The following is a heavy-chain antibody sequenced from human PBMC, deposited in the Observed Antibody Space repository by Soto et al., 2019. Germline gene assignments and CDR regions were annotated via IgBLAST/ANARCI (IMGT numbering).Heavy chain of an antibody. Sequence: EVQLVESGGGLVQPGGSLRLSCVASGFTFSTDSMNWVRQAPGKGLEWVAHISTSGATRYYADYVKGRFTISRDNAKTSLYLQMDSLRNEDTAVYYCARFFGSGFDYWGQGNLVTVSS. D-gene: IGHD6-19*01. CDR2: ISTSGATR. J-gene: IGHJ4*02. CDR3: ARFFGSGFDY. V-gene: IGHV3-48*02. CDR1: GFTFSTDS.